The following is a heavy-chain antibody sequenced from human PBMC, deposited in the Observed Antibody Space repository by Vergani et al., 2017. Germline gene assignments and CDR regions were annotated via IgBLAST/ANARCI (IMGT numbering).Heavy chain of an antibody. Sequence: QVQLVQSGAEVKKPGSSVKVSCKASGGTSSSYPINWVRQAPGQGLEWMGSIIPFLGIENYAQNFQGSVTITADKSTNTAYMELRSRRSEDTAVYYCARARAALGQNLGGSYAYLGQGTLVTVSS. CDR3: ARARAALGQNLGGSYAY. J-gene: IGHJ4*02. V-gene: IGHV1-69*02. CDR1: GGTSSSYP. CDR2: IIPFLGIE. D-gene: IGHD3-16*01.